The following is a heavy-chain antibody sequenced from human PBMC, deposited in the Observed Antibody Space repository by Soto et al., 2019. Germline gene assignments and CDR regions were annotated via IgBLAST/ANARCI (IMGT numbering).Heavy chain of an antibody. V-gene: IGHV1-69*13. D-gene: IGHD3-9*01. CDR3: ARDYMLTGLGDPYYYYGMDV. CDR2: IIPIFGTA. Sequence: EASVKVSCKASGGTFSSYAISWVRQAPGQGLEWMGGIIPIFGTANYAQKFQGRVTITADESTSTAYMELSSLRSEDTAVYYCARDYMLTGLGDPYYYYGMDVWGQGTKVTVSS. J-gene: IGHJ6*02. CDR1: GGTFSSYA.